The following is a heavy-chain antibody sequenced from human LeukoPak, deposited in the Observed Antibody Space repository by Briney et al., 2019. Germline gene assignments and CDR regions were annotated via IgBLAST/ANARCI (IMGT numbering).Heavy chain of an antibody. D-gene: IGHD3-10*01. Sequence: GESLKISCKGSGYSFTSYWIGWVRRMPGKGLEWMGIIYPGDSDTRCSPSFQGQVTISADKSISTAYLQWSSLKASDTAMYYCARQGVSLGGLANNWFDPWGQGTLVTVSS. CDR3: ARQGVSLGGLANNWFDP. CDR1: GYSFTSYW. J-gene: IGHJ5*02. CDR2: IYPGDSDT. V-gene: IGHV5-51*01.